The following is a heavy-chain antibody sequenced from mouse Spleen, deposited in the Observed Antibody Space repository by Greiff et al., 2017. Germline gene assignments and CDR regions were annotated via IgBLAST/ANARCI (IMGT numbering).Heavy chain of an antibody. CDR2: ISSGGDYI. V-gene: IGHV5-9-1*02. J-gene: IGHJ2*01. CDR1: GFTFSSYA. Sequence: KVVESGEGLVKPGGSLKLSCAASGFTFSSYAMSWVRQTPEKRLEWVAYISSGGDYIYYADTVKGRFTISRDNARNTLYLQMSSLKSEDTAMYYCTRDNWGFDYWGQGTTLTVSS. D-gene: IGHD4-1*01. CDR3: TRDNWGFDY.